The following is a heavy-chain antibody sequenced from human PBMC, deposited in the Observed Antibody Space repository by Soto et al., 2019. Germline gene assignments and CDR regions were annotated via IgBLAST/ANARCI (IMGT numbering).Heavy chain of an antibody. D-gene: IGHD3-22*01. J-gene: IGHJ4*02. Sequence: SETLSLTXAVYGGSFSGYYWSWIRQPPGKGLEWIGGIKHSGSTNQNPSLKTRVIISVDTSKNQFSLRLRSVTAADTAVYYCARGITVIGAVQGDAPGKDFFDSWGQGTLVTVSS. CDR2: IKHSGST. CDR3: ARGITVIGAVQGDAPGKDFFDS. V-gene: IGHV4-34*01. CDR1: GGSFSGYY.